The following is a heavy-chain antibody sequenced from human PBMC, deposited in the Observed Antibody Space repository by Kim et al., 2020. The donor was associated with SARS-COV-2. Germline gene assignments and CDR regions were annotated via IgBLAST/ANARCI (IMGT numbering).Heavy chain of an antibody. D-gene: IGHD3-10*01. CDR3: ARDEEWFGELSTY. Sequence: AQKFQGRVTMTRDTSISTAYMELSRLRSDDTAMYYCARDEEWFGELSTYWGQGTLVTVSS. J-gene: IGHJ4*02. V-gene: IGHV1-2*02.